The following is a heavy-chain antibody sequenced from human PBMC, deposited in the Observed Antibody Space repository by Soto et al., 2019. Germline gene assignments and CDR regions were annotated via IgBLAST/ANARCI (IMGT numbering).Heavy chain of an antibody. V-gene: IGHV1-18*04. D-gene: IGHD3-9*01. CDR2: ISAYNGNT. CDR1: GYTFTSYG. Sequence: GASVKVSCKASGYTFTSYGISWVRQAPGQGLEWMGWISAYNGNTNYAQKLQGRVTMTTDTSTSTAYMELRGLRSDDTAVYYCARGTYYDILTGSPAWFDPWGQGTRVTVSS. CDR3: ARGTYYDILTGSPAWFDP. J-gene: IGHJ5*02.